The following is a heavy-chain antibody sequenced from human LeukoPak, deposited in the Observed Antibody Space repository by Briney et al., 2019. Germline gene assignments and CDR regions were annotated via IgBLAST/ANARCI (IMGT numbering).Heavy chain of an antibody. Sequence: GGSLRLSCAASGFAFSSYAMIWVRQAPGKGLEWVSGISGNDGSTFYADSVKGRFTISRDNSKNTLYLQMNSLRAEDTAVYYCAKSKYGGEDYWGQGTLVTVSS. CDR1: GFAFSSYA. CDR3: AKSKYGGEDY. J-gene: IGHJ4*02. D-gene: IGHD3-16*01. CDR2: ISGNDGST. V-gene: IGHV3-23*01.